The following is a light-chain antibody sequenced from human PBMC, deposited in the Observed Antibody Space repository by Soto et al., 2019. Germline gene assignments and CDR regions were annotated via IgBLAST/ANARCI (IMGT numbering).Light chain of an antibody. CDR2: GAS. V-gene: IGKV3-15*01. J-gene: IGKJ1*01. CDR1: QSVSNN. Sequence: EIVMTHSPATLPVSPGERATLSCRASQSVSNNLAWYQQKPGQAPRLLIYGASTRATAIPARFSGSGSGTEFTLTISSLQSEDFAVYYCQQSNNWKWKCGEGTKVDIK. CDR3: QQSNNWKWK.